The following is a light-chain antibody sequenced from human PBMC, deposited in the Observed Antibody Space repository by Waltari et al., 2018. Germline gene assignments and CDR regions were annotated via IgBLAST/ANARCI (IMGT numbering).Light chain of an antibody. CDR3: GSYRTGVSWI. J-gene: IGLJ2*01. CDR1: TSDIGTYNG. CDR2: EVS. Sequence: QSALTQPPSVSRSLGQSVTISCTGTTSDIGTYNGFPWYQQRPGTAPRLLIYEVSKRPSGVSERFSGSKTGNTASLTISGLQAEDESDYYCGSYRTGVSWIFGGGTRLTVL. V-gene: IGLV2-18*02.